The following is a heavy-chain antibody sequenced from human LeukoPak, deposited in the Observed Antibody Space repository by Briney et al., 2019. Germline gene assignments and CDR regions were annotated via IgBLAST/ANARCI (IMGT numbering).Heavy chain of an antibody. D-gene: IGHD3-10*01. Sequence: GSSVKVSCKASGGTFSSYAISWVRQAPGQGLEWMGGIIPIFGTANYAQKFQGRVTITADKSTSTAYMELSSLRSEDTAVYYCARAPNRLITMVRGVITNWFDPWGQGTLVTVSS. CDR1: GGTFSSYA. J-gene: IGHJ5*02. V-gene: IGHV1-69*06. CDR3: ARAPNRLITMVRGVITNWFDP. CDR2: IIPIFGTA.